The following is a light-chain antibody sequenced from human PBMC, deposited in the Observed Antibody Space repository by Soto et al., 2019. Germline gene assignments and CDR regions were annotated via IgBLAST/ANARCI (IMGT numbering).Light chain of an antibody. CDR2: WAS. V-gene: IGKV4-1*01. J-gene: IGKJ1*01. Sequence: DIVLTQSPDSLAVSLGERATLNCKSRLSILNSSNSMSYLAWYQQKPGQPPKRLIYWASVRQSGVPDRFLASGSGTDFTRTISSLQVEDVETYYCQQYLHTTRTFGQGTKVDIK. CDR1: LSILNSSNSMSY. CDR3: QQYLHTTRT.